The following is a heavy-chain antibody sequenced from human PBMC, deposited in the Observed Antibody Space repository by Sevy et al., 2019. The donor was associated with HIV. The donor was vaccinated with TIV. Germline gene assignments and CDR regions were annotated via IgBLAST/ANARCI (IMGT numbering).Heavy chain of an antibody. CDR1: GFTFSSYE. CDR3: AGNWAAAPGGGGFYYGTDV. D-gene: IGHD6-13*01. CDR2: ISSSGTTI. Sequence: GGSLRLSCAASGFTFSSYEMNWVRQAPGKGLQWVSYISSSGTTIYYVDSVKGRFTISRDNAKNSLYLQMNSLRAEDTAVYYCAGNWAAAPGGGGFYYGTDVWGQGTTVTVSS. V-gene: IGHV3-48*03. J-gene: IGHJ6*02.